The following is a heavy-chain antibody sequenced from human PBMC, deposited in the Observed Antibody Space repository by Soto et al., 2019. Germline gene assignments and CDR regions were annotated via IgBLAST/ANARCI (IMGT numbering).Heavy chain of an antibody. CDR2: IWYDGSNK. Sequence: QVQLVESGGGVVQPGRSLRLSCAASGFTFSSYGMHWVRQAPGKGLEWVAVIWYDGSNKYYADSVKGRFAISRDNSKNTLYLQMNSLRAEDTAVYYCARVAKILYCSGGSCYGGAFDIWGQGTMVTVSS. D-gene: IGHD2-15*01. CDR1: GFTFSSYG. J-gene: IGHJ3*02. V-gene: IGHV3-33*01. CDR3: ARVAKILYCSGGSCYGGAFDI.